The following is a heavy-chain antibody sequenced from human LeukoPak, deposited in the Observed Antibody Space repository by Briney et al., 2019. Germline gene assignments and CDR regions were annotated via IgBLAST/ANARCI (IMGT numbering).Heavy chain of an antibody. CDR1: GFTFSSYA. D-gene: IGHD1-26*01. V-gene: IGHV3-30-3*01. Sequence: GGSLRLSCAASGFTFSSYAIHWVRQAPGKGLEWVAVISYDGSSKYYADSVKGRFTISRDNSKNTLYLQMNSLRAEDTALYYCAKAESGVGATYFDYWGQGTLVTVSS. CDR3: AKAESGVGATYFDY. J-gene: IGHJ4*02. CDR2: ISYDGSSK.